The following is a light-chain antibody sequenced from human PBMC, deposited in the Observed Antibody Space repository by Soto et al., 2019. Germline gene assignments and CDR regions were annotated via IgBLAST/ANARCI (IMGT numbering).Light chain of an antibody. Sequence: DIVITQTPLSLPVTPGAPASISCRSSQSLFDSDDGTTYLDWYLQKPGQPPQLLIYEVSNRFSGVPDRFSGSGSGTDFTLKISRVEAEDVGVYYCMQSIQLPTFGQGTRLEIK. CDR2: EVS. J-gene: IGKJ5*01. V-gene: IGKV2D-29*01. CDR1: QSLFDSDDGTTY. CDR3: MQSIQLPT.